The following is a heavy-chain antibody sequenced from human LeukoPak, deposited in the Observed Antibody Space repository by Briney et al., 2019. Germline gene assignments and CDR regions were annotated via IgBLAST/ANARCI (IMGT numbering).Heavy chain of an antibody. Sequence: QTGGSLRLSCAASGNYWMHWVRQAPGKGLVWVSHINSDGSWTSYADSVKGRFTISRDNSKNTLYLQMNSLRAEDTAVYYCAKGAMIVVVITPFDYWGQGTLVTVSS. J-gene: IGHJ4*02. CDR2: INSDGSWT. CDR1: GNYW. D-gene: IGHD3-22*01. V-gene: IGHV3-74*01. CDR3: AKGAMIVVVITPFDY.